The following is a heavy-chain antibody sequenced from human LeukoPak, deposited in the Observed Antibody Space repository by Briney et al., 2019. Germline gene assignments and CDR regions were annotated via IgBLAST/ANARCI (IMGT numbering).Heavy chain of an antibody. D-gene: IGHD3-10*01. CDR3: ARHSHYYGSGSLIDY. V-gene: IGHV4-59*08. Sequence: KPSETLSLTCTVSGGSIGSYYWSWIRQPPGKGLEWIGYIYYSGSTNYNPSLKSRVTISVDTSKNQFSLKLSSVTAADTAVYYCARHSHYYGSGSLIDYWGQGTLVAVSS. CDR2: IYYSGST. J-gene: IGHJ4*02. CDR1: GGSIGSYY.